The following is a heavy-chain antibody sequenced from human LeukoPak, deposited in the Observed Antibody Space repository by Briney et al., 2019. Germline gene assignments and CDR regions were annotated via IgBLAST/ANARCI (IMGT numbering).Heavy chain of an antibody. CDR2: IYPADSDI. Sequence: GAPLQISSQGSGYRINNYWIGWVRPMPGKGLEWMGIIYPADSDIRYSPSFQGQVTISADKSISTAYLQWSSLKASDTAMYYCARQEYCSGGSCYTWFDPWGQGTLVIVSS. D-gene: IGHD2-15*01. CDR1: GYRINNYW. J-gene: IGHJ5*02. CDR3: ARQEYCSGGSCYTWFDP. V-gene: IGHV5-51*01.